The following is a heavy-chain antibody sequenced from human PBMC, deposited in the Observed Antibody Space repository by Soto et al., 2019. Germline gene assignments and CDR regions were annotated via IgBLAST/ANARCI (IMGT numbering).Heavy chain of an antibody. CDR3: AREVAADGTFREDVFDI. Sequence: QVHLVQSGAEVKKPGSSVKVSCKAPGGTFSNHAINWVRQAPGQGLEWMGRIIPIFTTTNYAQKFQGRVSKTADESMTTAYMERSSLKHDDTAVYYCAREVAADGTFREDVFDIWGQGTLVTVSS. CDR1: GGTFSNHA. V-gene: IGHV1-69*12. D-gene: IGHD6-13*01. CDR2: IIPIFTTT. J-gene: IGHJ3*02.